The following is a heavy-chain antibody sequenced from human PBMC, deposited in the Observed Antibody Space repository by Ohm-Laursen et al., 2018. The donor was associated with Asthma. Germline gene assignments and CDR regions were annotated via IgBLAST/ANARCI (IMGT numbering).Heavy chain of an antibody. Sequence: TLSLTWTVSGGSVSSGSYYWSWIRQPPGKGLEWIGYIYYSGSTNYNPSLKSRVTISVDTSKNQFSLKLSSVTAADTAVYYCARALYSGSYPYFDYGGQGNLVTVSS. CDR2: IYYSGST. V-gene: IGHV4-61*01. J-gene: IGHJ4*02. CDR3: ARALYSGSYPYFDY. CDR1: GGSVSSGSYY. D-gene: IGHD1-26*01.